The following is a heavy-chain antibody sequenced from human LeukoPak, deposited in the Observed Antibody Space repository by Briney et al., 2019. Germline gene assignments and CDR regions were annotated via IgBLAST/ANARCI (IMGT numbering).Heavy chain of an antibody. V-gene: IGHV4-61*02. D-gene: IGHD6-6*01. J-gene: IGHJ6*03. Sequence: SETLSLTCTVSGGSISSGSYYWSWIRQPAGKGLEWIGRIYTSGGTNYNPSLKSRVTISVDTSKNQFSLKLSSVTAADTAVYYCARGESSTSPLYYYYYYMDAWGKGTTVTVSS. CDR2: IYTSGGT. CDR1: GGSISSGSYY. CDR3: ARGESSTSPLYYYYYYMDA.